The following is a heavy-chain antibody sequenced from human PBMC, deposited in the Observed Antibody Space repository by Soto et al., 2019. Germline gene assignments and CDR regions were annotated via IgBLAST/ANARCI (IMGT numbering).Heavy chain of an antibody. J-gene: IGHJ4*02. CDR2: MNPNSGNT. Sequence: QVQLVQSGAEVKKPGASVKVSCKASGYTFTSYNINWVRLATGQGLEWMGWMNPNSGNTGYAQTFPDRGTMNSDNSIGTAYMELSSLSSDYTAVYYCARGREYSSVQRAYCGQGTLVTVSS. D-gene: IGHD6-19*01. CDR1: GYTFTSYN. V-gene: IGHV1-8*01. CDR3: ARGREYSSVQRAY.